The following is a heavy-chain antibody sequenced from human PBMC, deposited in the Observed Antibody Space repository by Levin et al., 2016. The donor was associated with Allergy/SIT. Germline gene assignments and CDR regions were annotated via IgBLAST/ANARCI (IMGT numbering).Heavy chain of an antibody. CDR2: ISSGSSYI. D-gene: IGHD2-2*01. Sequence: GGSLRLSCAASGFTFSSYSMNWVRQAPGKGLEWVSSISSGSSYIYYADSVKGRFTISRDNAKNSLYLQMNSLRAEDTAVYYCARDGGYCSSSSCLGHNWFDPWGQGTLVTVSS. CDR1: GFTFSSYS. J-gene: IGHJ5*02. V-gene: IGHV3-21*01. CDR3: ARDGGYCSSSSCLGHNWFDP.